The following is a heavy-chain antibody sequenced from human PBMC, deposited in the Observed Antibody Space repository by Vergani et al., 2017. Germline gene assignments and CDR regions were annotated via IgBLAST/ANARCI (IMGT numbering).Heavy chain of an antibody. V-gene: IGHV3-21*01. J-gene: IGHJ6*02. CDR2: ISSSSTYI. CDR3: ARQQQLDIYYYYGMDV. CDR1: GFIFSSYS. D-gene: IGHD6-13*01. Sequence: EVQLVESGGGLVQPGGSLRLSCAASGFIFSSYSINWVRQAPGKGLEWVSSISSSSTYIYYADSVKGRFTISRDNAKNSLYLQMNSLRAEDTAVYYCARQQQLDIYYYYGMDVWGQGTTVTVSS.